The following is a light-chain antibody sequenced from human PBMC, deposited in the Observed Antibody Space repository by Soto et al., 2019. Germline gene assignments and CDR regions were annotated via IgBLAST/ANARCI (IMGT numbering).Light chain of an antibody. CDR2: DAS. V-gene: IGKV3-15*01. CDR3: QQYNNWPET. J-gene: IGKJ1*01. Sequence: EIVMTQSPATLSVSPGERATLSCRASQSVSSNLAWYQQKVGQAPRVLIYDASTRATGIPGRFSGSGCGTEFTLTISSLQSEDFAVYYCQQYNNWPETFGQGTKVEIK. CDR1: QSVSSN.